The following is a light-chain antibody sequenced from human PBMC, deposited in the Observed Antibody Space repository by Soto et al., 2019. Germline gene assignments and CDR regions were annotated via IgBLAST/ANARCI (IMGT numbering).Light chain of an antibody. J-gene: IGKJ5*01. Sequence: EIVLTHSPGTLSLSPWEIATLSCKTSQSGGSNFLAWYQHKPGQAPRLLIYASSNRATGIPDRFIGSGSGTNFTPPTIRLEPAEFAVYYCQLYGISPHFGQGTRLEIK. V-gene: IGKV3-20*01. CDR2: ASS. CDR1: QSGGSNF. CDR3: QLYGISPH.